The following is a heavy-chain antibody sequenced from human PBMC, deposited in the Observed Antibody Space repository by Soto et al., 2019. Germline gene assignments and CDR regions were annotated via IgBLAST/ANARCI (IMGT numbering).Heavy chain of an antibody. D-gene: IGHD2-2*01. CDR3: ATALGCRSTSCTLDY. Sequence: SVKVSCKASGGTFGSSAFSWVRQAPGQGLEWMGGIIPVSGAAHYAQKFQGRVTITADESTSTAYMELSSLSSQDTAVYYCATALGCRSTSCTLDYWGQGTRVTGSS. CDR2: IIPVSGAA. CDR1: GGTFGSSA. J-gene: IGHJ4*02. V-gene: IGHV1-69*13.